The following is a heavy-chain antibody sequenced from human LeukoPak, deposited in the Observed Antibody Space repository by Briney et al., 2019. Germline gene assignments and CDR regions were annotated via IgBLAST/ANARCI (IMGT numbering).Heavy chain of an antibody. Sequence: GGSLRLSCAASGFTFSSYSMNWVRQAPGKGLEWVSSISSSSSYICYADSVKGRFTISRDNAKNSLYLQMNSLRAEDTAVYYCARFNWNAEGIYWGQGTLVTVSS. CDR2: ISSSSSYI. CDR1: GFTFSSYS. CDR3: ARFNWNAEGIY. J-gene: IGHJ4*02. V-gene: IGHV3-21*01. D-gene: IGHD1-1*01.